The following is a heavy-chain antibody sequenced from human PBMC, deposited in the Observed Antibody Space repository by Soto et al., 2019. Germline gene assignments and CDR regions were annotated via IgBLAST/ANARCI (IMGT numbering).Heavy chain of an antibody. D-gene: IGHD6-19*01. Sequence: GGSLRLSCAASGLTFSSYAMSWVRQAPGKGLEWVSAISGSGGSTYYADSVKGRFTISRDNSKNTLYLQMNSLRAEDTAVYYCAKVGRNGIAVTPWGQGILVTVSS. CDR3: AKVGRNGIAVTP. J-gene: IGHJ5*02. V-gene: IGHV3-23*01. CDR2: ISGSGGST. CDR1: GLTFSSYA.